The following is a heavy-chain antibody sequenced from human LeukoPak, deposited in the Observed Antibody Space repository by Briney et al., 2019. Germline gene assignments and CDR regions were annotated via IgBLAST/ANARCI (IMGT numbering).Heavy chain of an antibody. J-gene: IGHJ4*02. D-gene: IGHD1-7*01. CDR3: ARSGGTWIYNY. CDR2: IYDSGHS. Sequence: SETLSLTCTVSGGSINNYYWSWIRQPPGKGLEWIGYIYDSGHSNYSPSLKSRVTISVDTSKHQFSLKLTSVTAADTAVYYCARSGGTWIYNYWGQGTLVTVSS. CDR1: GGSINNYY. V-gene: IGHV4-59*01.